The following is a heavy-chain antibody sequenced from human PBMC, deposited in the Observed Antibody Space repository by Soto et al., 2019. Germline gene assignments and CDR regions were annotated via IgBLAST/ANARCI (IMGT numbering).Heavy chain of an antibody. D-gene: IGHD3-10*01. CDR3: ARDPQGSYCYIDY. Sequence: PSETLSLTSTVSGYSISSGSYWAWIRQPPGKGPEWIASIYHGGTTFYNPSLKSRITISVDTSNNQFSLKLTSVTAADTAVYYCARDPQGSYCYIDYWGQGTPVTVSS. J-gene: IGHJ4*02. CDR2: IYHGGTT. CDR1: GYSISSGSY. V-gene: IGHV4-38-2*02.